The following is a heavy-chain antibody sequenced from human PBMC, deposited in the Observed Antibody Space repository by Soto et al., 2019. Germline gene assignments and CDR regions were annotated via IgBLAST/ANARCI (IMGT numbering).Heavy chain of an antibody. D-gene: IGHD2-2*02. CDR1: GVTVKIYV. Sequence: LACAACGVTVKIYVVGWVRKEPGKGLEWVSAISGSGSSTYYADSVKGRFTISRDNAKSTLYLQMNSLRAEDTAVDYCARRGQIPGLAYWGQGTLVTVSS. CDR3: ARRGQIPGLAY. V-gene: IGHV3-23*01. CDR2: ISGSGSST. J-gene: IGHJ4*02.